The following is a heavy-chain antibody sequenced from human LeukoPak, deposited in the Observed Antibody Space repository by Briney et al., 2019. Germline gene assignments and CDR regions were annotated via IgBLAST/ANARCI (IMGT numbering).Heavy chain of an antibody. CDR1: GFTFRNYW. Sequence: PGGSLRLSCAASGFTFRNYWMSWIRQAPGRGLEWVANIKLDGTQKNYIQSVRGRFTISGDNARNFLYLQLSSLRAEDTAVYYCTRDFWTDYWGQGTLVTVSS. CDR3: TRDFWTDY. CDR2: IKLDGTQK. D-gene: IGHD3/OR15-3a*01. V-gene: IGHV3-7*01. J-gene: IGHJ4*02.